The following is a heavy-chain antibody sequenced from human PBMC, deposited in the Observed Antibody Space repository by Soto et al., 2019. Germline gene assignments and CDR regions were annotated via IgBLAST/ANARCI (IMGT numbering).Heavy chain of an antibody. CDR3: ASNVMVRGVTNYYYYGMDV. J-gene: IGHJ6*02. D-gene: IGHD3-10*01. CDR2: IDPSDSYT. V-gene: IGHV5-10-1*01. CDR1: GYSFTSYW. Sequence: GESLKIFCKGSGYSFTSYWISWVRQMPGKGLEWMGRIDPSDSYTNYSPSFQGHVTISADKSISTAYLQWSSLKASDTAMYYCASNVMVRGVTNYYYYGMDVWGQGTTVTVSS.